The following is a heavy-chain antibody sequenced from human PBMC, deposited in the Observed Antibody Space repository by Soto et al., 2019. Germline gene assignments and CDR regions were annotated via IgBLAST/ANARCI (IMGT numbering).Heavy chain of an antibody. CDR3: ARDGARITVFGVVYYFDY. CDR1: GYTFSSHA. Sequence: GASGKVSCKASGYTFSSHAMHWVRQAPGQRLEWMGWINAGNGNTKYSQNFQGRVAITRDTSASTAYMELRSLRSEDTAVYYCARDGARITVFGVVYYFDYWGQGTLVTVSS. J-gene: IGHJ4*02. D-gene: IGHD3-3*01. V-gene: IGHV1-3*01. CDR2: INAGNGNT.